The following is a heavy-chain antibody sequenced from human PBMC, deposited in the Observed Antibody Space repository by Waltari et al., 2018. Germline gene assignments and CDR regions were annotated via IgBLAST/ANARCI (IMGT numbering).Heavy chain of an antibody. J-gene: IGHJ4*02. CDR1: GFTFSRYW. CDR3: VRGSLNPGFDY. Sequence: EVQLVESGGGLVQPGGSLRLSCAVSGFTFSRYWMQWCRQTPGEGLVWHSRTNPDGRFTNYADAVEVRLTMSGDNAKDTVYLQMNSLRAEDTAIYYCVRGSLNPGFDYWVQGTLVTVSS. V-gene: IGHV3-74*01. CDR2: TNPDGRFT.